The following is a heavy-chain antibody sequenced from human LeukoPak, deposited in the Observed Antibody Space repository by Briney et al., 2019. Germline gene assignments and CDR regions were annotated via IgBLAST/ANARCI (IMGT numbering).Heavy chain of an antibody. CDR2: ISGSAGNT. CDR1: GFTFSNYA. Sequence: GGSLRLSCAASGFTFSNYAMSWVRQAPGKGLEWLSVISGSAGNTYYADSVKARFTISRDNSKNTLYLQMNSLRAEDTAVYYCAKRASSGPVDYWGQGTLVTVSS. CDR3: AKRASSGPVDY. J-gene: IGHJ4*02. V-gene: IGHV3-23*01. D-gene: IGHD3-22*01.